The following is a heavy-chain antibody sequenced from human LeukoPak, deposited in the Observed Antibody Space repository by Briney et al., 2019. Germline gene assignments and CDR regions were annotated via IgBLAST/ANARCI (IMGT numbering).Heavy chain of an antibody. CDR3: QGSGGSSWYYGYYMDV. V-gene: IGHV4-39*01. J-gene: IGHJ6*03. CDR2: IYYSGST. CDR1: GGSISSSSYY. D-gene: IGHD6-13*01. Sequence: PSETLSLTCTVSGGSISSSSYYWGWIRQPPGKGLEWIGSIYYSGSTYYNPSLESRVTISVDTSKNQFSLKLSSVTAADTAVYYCQGSGGSSWYYGYYMDVWGKGTTVTISS.